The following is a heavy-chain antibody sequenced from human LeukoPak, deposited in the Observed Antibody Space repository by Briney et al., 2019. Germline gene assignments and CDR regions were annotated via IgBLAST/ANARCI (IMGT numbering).Heavy chain of an antibody. V-gene: IGHV4-34*01. J-gene: IGHJ3*02. CDR1: GGSFSGYY. CDR3: GAYYDGPTEDAFDI. CDR2: INHSGST. Sequence: SETLSLTCAVYGGSFSGYYWSWIRQPPGKGLEWIGEINHSGSTNYSPSLRSRVTISIDTSKNQFSLKLSSVTAADTAVYFCGAYYDGPTEDAFDIWGQGTMVTVSS. D-gene: IGHD3-10*01.